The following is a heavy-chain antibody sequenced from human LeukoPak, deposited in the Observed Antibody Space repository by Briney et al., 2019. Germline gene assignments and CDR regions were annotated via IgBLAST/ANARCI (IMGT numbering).Heavy chain of an antibody. Sequence: GGSLRLSCTTSGFMSTLYSMSWVRQSPGKGLELISYISNSGDRIYYADSVKGRFTISRDNAKNSLYLQMNSLRAEDTAVYYCARDGRYSGGFDNWGQGTLVTVSS. J-gene: IGHJ4*02. CDR2: ISNSGDRI. CDR3: ARDGRYSGGFDN. CDR1: GFMSTLYS. D-gene: IGHD1-26*01. V-gene: IGHV3-48*01.